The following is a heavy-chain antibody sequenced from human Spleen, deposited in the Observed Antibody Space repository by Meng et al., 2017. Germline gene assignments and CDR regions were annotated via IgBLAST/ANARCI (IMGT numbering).Heavy chain of an antibody. J-gene: IGHJ4*02. V-gene: IGHV3-30*01. CDR2: VSLDGRGE. D-gene: IGHD6-19*01. CDR1: GFTFSNSV. CDR3: ARECCSSGRAPAFDY. Sequence: QVQLVESGGGVVQPGRSLRLSWSASGFTFSNSVMHWVRQAAGKGLEWVAGVSLDGRGEHYPDSVKGRFIISRDNSENTLHLQMNSLRPEDTAVYHCARECCSSGRAPAFDYWGQGSLVTVSS.